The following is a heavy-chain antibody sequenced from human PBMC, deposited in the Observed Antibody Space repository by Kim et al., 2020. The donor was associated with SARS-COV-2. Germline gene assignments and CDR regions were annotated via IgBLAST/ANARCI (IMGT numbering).Heavy chain of an antibody. CDR1: GASISSGGYY. CDR3: GRDRHSSGWYLDY. D-gene: IGHD3-22*01. V-gene: IGHV4-31*03. Sequence: SETLSLTCTVSGASISSGGYYWTWIRQFPGRGLEWVGYIEHTGTTSYNPSLESRLTISMETSSNQFSLRLTSVTAADTAVYYCGRDRHSSGWYLDYWGQGTLVTVSS. J-gene: IGHJ4*02. CDR2: IEHTGTT.